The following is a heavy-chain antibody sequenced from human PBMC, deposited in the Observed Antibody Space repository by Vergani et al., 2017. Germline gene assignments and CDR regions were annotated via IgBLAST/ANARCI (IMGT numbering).Heavy chain of an antibody. CDR3: TKCSLRYTGYFFDY. CDR1: GFSFPGYA. D-gene: IGHD5-12*01. J-gene: IGHJ4*02. CDR2: VSGSSATP. V-gene: IGHV3-23*01. Sequence: EVQLLESGGGLVQPGGSLRLSCEASGFSFPGYAMSWVRQAPGKGLEWVSSVSGSSATPYYADAVKGRFIISRENSKNTLHLQMNSLRADDTAFYYCTKCSLRYTGYFFDYWGQGTLATVSS.